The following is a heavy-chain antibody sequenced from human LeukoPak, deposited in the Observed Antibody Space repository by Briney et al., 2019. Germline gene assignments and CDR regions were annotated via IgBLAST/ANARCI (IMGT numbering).Heavy chain of an antibody. CDR3: ARQTLGATAYSAFDF. J-gene: IGHJ3*01. CDR2: ISSSGSTI. D-gene: IGHD3-16*01. Sequence: GGSLRLSCAASGFTFSNAWMSWVRQVPGKGLEWVSYISSSGSTIYYADSVKGRFTISRDNAKNSLYLQMNSLRAEDTALYYCARQTLGATAYSAFDFWGQGTLVTVSS. CDR1: GFTFSNAW. V-gene: IGHV3-11*04.